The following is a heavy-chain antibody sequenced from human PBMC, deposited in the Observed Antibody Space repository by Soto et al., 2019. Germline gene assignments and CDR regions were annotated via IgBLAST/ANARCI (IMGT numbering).Heavy chain of an antibody. CDR1: GYTFTSYG. CDR2: ISAYNGNT. Sequence: ASVKVSCKASGYTFTSYGISWVRQAPGQGLEWMGWISAYNGNTNYAQKLQGRVTMTTDTSTSTAYMELRSLRSDDTAVYYCARDPGEPTYDHPFDYWGQGTLVTVS. J-gene: IGHJ4*02. D-gene: IGHD7-27*01. V-gene: IGHV1-18*01. CDR3: ARDPGEPTYDHPFDY.